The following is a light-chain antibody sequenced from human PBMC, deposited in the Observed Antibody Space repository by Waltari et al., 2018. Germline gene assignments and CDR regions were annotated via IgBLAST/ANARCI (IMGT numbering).Light chain of an antibody. V-gene: IGKV3D-15*01. J-gene: IGKJ4*01. CDR1: ESISTN. CDR2: GAT. CDR3: QQYNNWLLT. Sequence: EIVMTQSPGTLSVSPGERVTLSCRASESISTNLAWYQHKPGQIPRLDIYGATTRATDFPARFSGSGSGADFSLTISSLQAEDFAVYYCQQYNNWLLTFGGGTKVEIK.